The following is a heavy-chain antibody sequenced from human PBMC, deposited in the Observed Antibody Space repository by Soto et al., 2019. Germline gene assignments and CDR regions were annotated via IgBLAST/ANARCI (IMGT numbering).Heavy chain of an antibody. J-gene: IGHJ5*02. CDR1: GFTFRNYA. V-gene: IGHV3-23*01. CDR3: AKDGWEILRGFDP. CDR2: ISGSVSST. Sequence: EVQLLESGGGLVQPGGSLRLSCAASGFTFRNYAMSWVRQAPGKGLEWVSAISGSVSSTYYADSVKGRFTISRDHSKNTLYLQMSSLRAEDTAVYYCAKDGWEILRGFDPWGQGTLVTVSS. D-gene: IGHD1-26*01.